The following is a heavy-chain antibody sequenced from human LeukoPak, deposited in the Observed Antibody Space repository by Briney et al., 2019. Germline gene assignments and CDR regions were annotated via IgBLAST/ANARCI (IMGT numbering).Heavy chain of an antibody. D-gene: IGHD3-22*01. CDR3: ARVLANYYDSSGIDY. Sequence: ASVKVSCKASGYTFTSYDINWVRQATGQGLEWTGWMNPNSGNTGYAQKFQGRVTMTRNTSISTAYMELSSLRSEDTAVYYCARVLANYYDSSGIDYWGQGTLVTVSS. J-gene: IGHJ4*02. V-gene: IGHV1-8*01. CDR1: GYTFTSYD. CDR2: MNPNSGNT.